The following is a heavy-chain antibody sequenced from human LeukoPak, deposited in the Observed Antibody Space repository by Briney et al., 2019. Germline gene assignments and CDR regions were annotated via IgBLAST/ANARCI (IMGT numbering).Heavy chain of an antibody. CDR2: INQGGSEK. J-gene: IGHJ4*02. Sequence: GGSLRLSCAPSGLTFTNYWMSWVRQAPGKGLEWVANINQGGSEKFFVDSVRGRFTISRDNTKSSLYLQMNSLRAEDTAVYYCARGSRYCSGTSWWGYHFDYWGQGALVTVSS. V-gene: IGHV3-7*03. CDR3: ARGSRYCSGTSWWGYHFDY. CDR1: GLTFTNYW. D-gene: IGHD2-2*01.